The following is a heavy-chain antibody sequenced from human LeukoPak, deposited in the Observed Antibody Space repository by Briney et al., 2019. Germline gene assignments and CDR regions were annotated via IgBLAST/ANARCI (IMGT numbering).Heavy chain of an antibody. D-gene: IGHD6-19*01. Sequence: GGSLRLSCAASGFTFSSYDMSWVRQAPGKGLEWVSAISGSGGSTYYADSVKGRFTISRDNSKNTLYLQMNSLRAEDTAVYYCAKVKVPIAVAGHIDYWGQGTLVTVSS. CDR2: ISGSGGST. V-gene: IGHV3-23*01. CDR1: GFTFSSYD. CDR3: AKVKVPIAVAGHIDY. J-gene: IGHJ4*02.